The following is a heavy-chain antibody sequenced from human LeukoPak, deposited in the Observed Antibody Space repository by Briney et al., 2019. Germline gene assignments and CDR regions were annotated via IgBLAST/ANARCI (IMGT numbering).Heavy chain of an antibody. CDR2: ISYDGSNK. Sequence: GGSLRLSCAASGFTFSSYGMHWVRQAPGKGLEWVAVISYDGSNKYYADSVKGRFTISRDNSKNTLYLLMNSLRAEDTAVYYCAKSYVVGAEWGHFDYWGQGTLVTVSS. CDR1: GFTFSSYG. V-gene: IGHV3-30*18. J-gene: IGHJ4*02. CDR3: AKSYVVGAEWGHFDY. D-gene: IGHD1-26*01.